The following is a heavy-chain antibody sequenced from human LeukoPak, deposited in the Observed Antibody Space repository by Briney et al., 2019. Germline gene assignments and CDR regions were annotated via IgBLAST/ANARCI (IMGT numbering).Heavy chain of an antibody. CDR3: ARAWTVVTANPLDH. J-gene: IGHJ4*02. CDR2: ISGYTGKT. D-gene: IGHD2-21*02. V-gene: IGHV1-18*01. Sequence: ASVKVSCKASGYTFTSNGISWVRQAPGQGLEWMGWISGYTGKTNYAQKLQGRVTVTIDTSTSTAYMELRSLRSDDTAVYYCARAWTVVTANPLDHWGQGALVTVSS. CDR1: GYTFTSNG.